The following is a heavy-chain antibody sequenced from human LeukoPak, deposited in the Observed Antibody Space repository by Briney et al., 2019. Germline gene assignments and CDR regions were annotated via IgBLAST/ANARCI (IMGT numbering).Heavy chain of an antibody. Sequence: GGSLRLSCTASGFTFGDYAMSWVRQAPGKGLEWVGFIRSKAYGGTTEYAASVKGRFTISRDDSKSIAYLQMNSLKTEDTAVYYCARATGDIHIDYWAQGTLVTVSS. CDR3: ARATGDIHIDY. V-gene: IGHV3-49*04. CDR1: GFTFGDYA. CDR2: IRSKAYGGTT. J-gene: IGHJ4*02. D-gene: IGHD1-14*01.